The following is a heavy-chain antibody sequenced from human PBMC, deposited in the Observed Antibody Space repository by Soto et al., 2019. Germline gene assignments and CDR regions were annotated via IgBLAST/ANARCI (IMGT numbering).Heavy chain of an antibody. CDR2: IIPIFGTA. J-gene: IGHJ3*02. V-gene: IGHV1-69*13. D-gene: IGHD7-27*01. Sequence: ASVKVSCKASGGTFSSYAISWGRQAPGQGLEWMGGIIPIFGTANYAQKFQGRVTITADDSTSTAYMELSSLRSEDTAVYYCARPSTTIKTNWGSGLYAFDIWGQGTMVTVS. CDR3: ARPSTTIKTNWGSGLYAFDI. CDR1: GGTFSSYA.